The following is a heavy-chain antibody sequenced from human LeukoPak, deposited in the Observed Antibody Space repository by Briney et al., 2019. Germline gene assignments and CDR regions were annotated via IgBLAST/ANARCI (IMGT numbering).Heavy chain of an antibody. CDR1: GFTFSSYA. J-gene: IGHJ4*02. Sequence: GGSLRLSCAASGFTFSSYATSWVRQAPGKGLEWVSANSGSGGSTYYADSVKGRFTFSRDNSKNTLYLQMISLRAEDTAVYYCAKGRGYSGYELDYWGQGTLVTVSS. CDR3: AKGRGYSGYELDY. V-gene: IGHV3-23*01. CDR2: NSGSGGST. D-gene: IGHD5-12*01.